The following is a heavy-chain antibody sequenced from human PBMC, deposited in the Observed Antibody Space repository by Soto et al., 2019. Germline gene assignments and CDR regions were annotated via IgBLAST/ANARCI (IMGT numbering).Heavy chain of an antibody. CDR3: ASSTMGTAFDY. CDR2: IYYSGST. CDR1: GGSISSYY. V-gene: IGHV4-59*08. Sequence: QVQLQESGPGLVKPSETLSLTCTVSGGSISSYYWSWIRQPPGKGLEWIGYIYYSGSTNYNPSLKSRVTISVDTSKNQFSLKLSSVTAADTAVYYCASSTMGTAFDYWGQGNLVTVSS. J-gene: IGHJ4*02. D-gene: IGHD3-10*01.